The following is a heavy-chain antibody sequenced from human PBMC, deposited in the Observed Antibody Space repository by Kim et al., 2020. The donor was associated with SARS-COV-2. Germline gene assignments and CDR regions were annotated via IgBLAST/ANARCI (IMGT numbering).Heavy chain of an antibody. V-gene: IGHV3-23*01. D-gene: IGHD6-13*01. J-gene: IGHJ4*02. CDR1: GFTFSNYA. CDR2: VSSGGTGT. Sequence: GGSLRLSCAASGFTFSNYAMTWVRRAPGKGLEWVSGVSSGGTGTYYADSVKGRFNISRDNPKNTLYLQMNSLRAEDTATYYCAKARTGSWYELDSWGQGTLVTVSS. CDR3: AKARTGSWYELDS.